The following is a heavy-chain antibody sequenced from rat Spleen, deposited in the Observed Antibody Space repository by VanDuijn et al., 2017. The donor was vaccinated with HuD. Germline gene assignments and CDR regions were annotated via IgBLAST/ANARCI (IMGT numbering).Heavy chain of an antibody. CDR1: GFTFNNYW. Sequence: EVQLVASGGGLVQPGRSLKLSCVASGFTFNNYWMTWIRQAPGKGLEWIASITHTGGSTYYPDSVKGRFTISRDNAKNTLYLQINSLRSEDTATYYCTRERNWAFDHWGQGVMVTVSS. V-gene: IGHV5-31*01. CDR3: TRERNWAFDH. CDR2: ITHTGGST. D-gene: IGHD5-1*01. J-gene: IGHJ2*01.